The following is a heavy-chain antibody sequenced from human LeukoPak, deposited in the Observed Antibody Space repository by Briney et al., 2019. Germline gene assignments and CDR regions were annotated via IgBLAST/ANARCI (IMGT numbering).Heavy chain of an antibody. CDR2: ISGSGGST. V-gene: IGHV3-23*01. Sequence: AGGSLRLSCAASGFTFSSYAMSWVRQAPGKGLEWVSAISGSGGSTYYADSVKGRFTISRDNSKNTLYLQMNSLRAEDTAVYYCAKDLRYDHAFDYWGQGTLVTVSS. CDR1: GFTFSSYA. CDR3: AKDLRYDHAFDY. J-gene: IGHJ4*02. D-gene: IGHD3-9*01.